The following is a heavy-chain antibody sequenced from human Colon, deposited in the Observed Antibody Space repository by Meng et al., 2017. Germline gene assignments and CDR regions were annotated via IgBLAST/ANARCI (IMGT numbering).Heavy chain of an antibody. Sequence: GGSLRLSCEDSGFTFSRNWMTWVRQAPGKGLEGVANINQDGSVRNYVDSVKGRFTISRENAANSLYLQMISLRAEDTAVYYCARDSHYSTFDYWGQGTLVTVSS. CDR2: INQDGSVR. CDR1: GFTFSRNW. J-gene: IGHJ4*02. V-gene: IGHV3-7*01. CDR3: ARDSHYSTFDY. D-gene: IGHD4-11*01.